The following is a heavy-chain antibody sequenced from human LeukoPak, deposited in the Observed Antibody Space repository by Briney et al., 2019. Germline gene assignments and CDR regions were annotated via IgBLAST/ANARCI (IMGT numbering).Heavy chain of an antibody. CDR3: ATTTLPYYYYGMDV. CDR1: GGSLSSGDYY. Sequence: PSQTLSLTCTVSGGSLSSGDYYWSWIRQPPGKGLEWIGYIYYSGSTYYNPSLKSRATISVDTSKNQFSLELSSVTAADTAVYYCATTTLPYYYYGMDVWGQGTTVTVSS. J-gene: IGHJ6*02. CDR2: IYYSGST. V-gene: IGHV4-30-4*01. D-gene: IGHD1-26*01.